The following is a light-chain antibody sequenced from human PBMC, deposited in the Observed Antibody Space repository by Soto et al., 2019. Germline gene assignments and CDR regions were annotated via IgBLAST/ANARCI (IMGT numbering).Light chain of an antibody. CDR3: SSYTSSSTRV. CDR2: EVS. Sequence: QTVVTQPASVSGSPGQSITISCTGSSSDVGGYHYVSWYQQYPGEAPKLVIYEVSNRPSGVSNRFSGSKSGNTASLTISGLQAEDEADYYCSSYTSSSTRVFGTGTKLTVL. J-gene: IGLJ1*01. V-gene: IGLV2-14*01. CDR1: SSDVGGYHY.